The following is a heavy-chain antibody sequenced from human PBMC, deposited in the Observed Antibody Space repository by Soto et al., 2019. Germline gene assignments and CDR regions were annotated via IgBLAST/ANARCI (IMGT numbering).Heavy chain of an antibody. V-gene: IGHV4-61*08. CDR3: ARERRDAFDI. J-gene: IGHJ3*02. CDR1: GDSISSSGYY. Sequence: SETLSLTCSVSGDSISSSGYYWGWIRQPPGKGLEWIGYIHYSGSTNYNPSLKSRVTISVDTSKNQFSLKLSSVTAADTAVYYCARERRDAFDIWGQGTMVTVS. CDR2: IHYSGST.